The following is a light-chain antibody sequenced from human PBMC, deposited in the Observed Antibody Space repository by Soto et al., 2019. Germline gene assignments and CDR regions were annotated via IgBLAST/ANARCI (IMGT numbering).Light chain of an antibody. CDR3: QQYGSSQS. J-gene: IGKJ1*01. CDR1: QSVYSSY. V-gene: IGKV3-20*01. CDR2: GAS. Sequence: EIVLTKSPGTLSLSPGERATLSCRASQSVYSSYLAWYQQKPGQAHRLLIYGASSRATGIPDRFSGSGSGTYFTLTISRLEPEDFAVYYCQQYGSSQSFGQGTKVEIK.